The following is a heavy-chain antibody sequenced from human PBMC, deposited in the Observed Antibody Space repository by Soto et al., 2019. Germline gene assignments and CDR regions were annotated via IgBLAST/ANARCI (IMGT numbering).Heavy chain of an antibody. CDR3: ASTGWPLERNYFDY. CDR1: GFTFSSYS. Sequence: EVQLVESGGGLVKPGGSLRLSCAASGFTFSSYSMNWVRQAPGKGLEWVSSISSSSSYIYYEDSVKGRFTNSRDNAKNSLYLQMNSLRAEDTAVYYCASTGWPLERNYFDYWGQGTLVTVSS. D-gene: IGHD2-8*02. CDR2: ISSSSSYI. J-gene: IGHJ4*02. V-gene: IGHV3-21*01.